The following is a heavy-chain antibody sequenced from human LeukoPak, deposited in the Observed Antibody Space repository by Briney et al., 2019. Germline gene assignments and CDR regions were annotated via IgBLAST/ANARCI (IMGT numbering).Heavy chain of an antibody. J-gene: IGHJ4*02. V-gene: IGHV3-53*01. CDR2: IYSGGNT. D-gene: IGHD1-1*01. Sequence: GGSLSLSCAASGFSVSNYYMSWVRQAPGKGLEWVSVIYSGGNTYYTDSVKGRFTISRDNSKNTLYLQMNSLRAEDTAVYYCAKDGIREGRDWGQGTLVTVSS. CDR3: AKDGIREGRD. CDR1: GFSVSNYY.